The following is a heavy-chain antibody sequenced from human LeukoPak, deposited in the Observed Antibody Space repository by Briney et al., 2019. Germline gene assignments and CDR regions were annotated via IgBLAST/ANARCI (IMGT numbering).Heavy chain of an antibody. CDR3: ASDRARGQLVKYFDY. CDR1: GFTFSSYS. CDR2: ISSSSSYI. J-gene: IGHJ4*02. Sequence: GGSLRLSCAASGFTFSSYSMNWVRQAPGKGLEWVSSISSSSSYIYYADSVKGRFTISRDNAKNSLYLQMNSLSGVVWVVYCCASDRARGQLVKYFDYWGQGPLVTVSS. D-gene: IGHD6-13*01. V-gene: IGHV3-21*01.